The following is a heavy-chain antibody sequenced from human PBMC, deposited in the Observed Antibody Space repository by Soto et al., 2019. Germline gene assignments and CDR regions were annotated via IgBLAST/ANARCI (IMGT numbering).Heavy chain of an antibody. V-gene: IGHV3-53*01. Sequence: LRLSCAASGFTVSSNYMSWVRQAPGKGLEWVSVIYSGGSTYYADSVKGRFTISRDNSKNTLYLQMNSLRAEDTAVYYCARDRYGGNYGSYYYYYGMDVWGQGTTVTVSS. CDR2: IYSGGST. CDR3: ARDRYGGNYGSYYYYYGMDV. CDR1: GFTVSSNY. J-gene: IGHJ6*02. D-gene: IGHD4-17*01.